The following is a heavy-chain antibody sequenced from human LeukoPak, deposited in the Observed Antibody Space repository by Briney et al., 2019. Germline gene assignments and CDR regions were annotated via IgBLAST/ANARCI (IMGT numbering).Heavy chain of an antibody. Sequence: SGGSLRLSCAVSGFTVSSNYMSWVRQAPGKGLDWVSVIYSGGDIYYADSVKGRFTISSDNSKNTLYLQMRSLRADDTAVYYCASSRPEFAYDMDVWGQGTTVTVSS. J-gene: IGHJ6*02. V-gene: IGHV3-53*01. CDR2: IYSGGDI. CDR1: GFTVSSNY. CDR3: ASSRPEFAYDMDV.